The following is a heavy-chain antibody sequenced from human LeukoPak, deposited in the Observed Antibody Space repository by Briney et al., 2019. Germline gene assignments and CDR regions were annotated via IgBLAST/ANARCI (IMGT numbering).Heavy chain of an antibody. CDR1: GFSFSSYG. D-gene: IGHD2-15*01. CDR3: AKDHRYCSGGSCYGADY. V-gene: IGHV3-30*02. Sequence: GSLRLSCGASGFSFSSYGMNWVRQAPGKGLEWVAFIRYDGSNKYYADSVKGRFTISRDDSKNTLYLQMNSLRPEDTAVYYCAKDHRYCSGGSCYGADYWGRGTLVTVSS. CDR2: IRYDGSNK. J-gene: IGHJ4*02.